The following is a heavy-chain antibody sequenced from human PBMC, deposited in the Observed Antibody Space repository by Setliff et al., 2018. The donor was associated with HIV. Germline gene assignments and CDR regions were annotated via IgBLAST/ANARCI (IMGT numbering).Heavy chain of an antibody. V-gene: IGHV3-15*01. Sequence: GGSLRLSCVASGFTFSRYWMNWVRQAPGKGLEWVGRIKSKADGGTTDYASPVKGRFTISRDDSKNTLYLQMNSLKTEDTAVYYCTIHTGLDYWGQGTLVTVSS. J-gene: IGHJ4*02. CDR3: TIHTGLDY. CDR2: IKSKADGGTT. CDR1: GFTFSRYW.